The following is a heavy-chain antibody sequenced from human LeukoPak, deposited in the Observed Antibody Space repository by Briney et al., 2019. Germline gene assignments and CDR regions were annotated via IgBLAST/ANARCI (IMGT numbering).Heavy chain of an antibody. D-gene: IGHD3-16*01. CDR3: ARGNYDYVWGGIDY. CDR1: GGSISSSSYY. CDR2: IYYSGST. J-gene: IGHJ4*02. V-gene: IGHV4-39*01. Sequence: SSETLSLTCTVSGGSISSSSYYWGWIRQPPGKGLEWIASIYYSGSTYYNPSLKSRVTISVDTSKNQFSLKLSSVTAADTAVYYCARGNYDYVWGGIDYWGQGTLVTVSS.